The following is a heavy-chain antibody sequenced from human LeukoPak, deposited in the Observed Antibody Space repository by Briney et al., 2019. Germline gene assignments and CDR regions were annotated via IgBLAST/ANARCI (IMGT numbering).Heavy chain of an antibody. CDR3: ARRSTSEYYYGSGSYSKRFPWFDP. D-gene: IGHD3-10*01. V-gene: IGHV1-18*01. J-gene: IGHJ5*02. CDR1: GGTFSSYG. CDR2: ISAYNGNT. Sequence: GASVKVSCKASGGTFSSYGISWVRQAPGQGLEWMGWISAYNGNTNYAQKLQGRVTMTTDTSTSTAYMELRSLRSDDTAVYYCARRSTSEYYYGSGSYSKRFPWFDPWGQGTLVTVSS.